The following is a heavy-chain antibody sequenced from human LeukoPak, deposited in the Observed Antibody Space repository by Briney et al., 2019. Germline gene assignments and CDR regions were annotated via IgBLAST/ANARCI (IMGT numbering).Heavy chain of an antibody. CDR1: GGSISSGSYY. CDR2: IYTSGST. J-gene: IGHJ4*02. CDR3: ASTSRFPYYYDSSGYYYENDY. V-gene: IGHV4-61*02. Sequence: SSQTLSLTCTVSGGSISSGSYYWSWIRQPAGKGLEWIGRIYTSGSTNYNPSLKSRVTISVDTSKNQFSLKLSPVTAADTAVYYCASTSRFPYYYDSSGYYYENDYWGQGTLVTVSS. D-gene: IGHD3-22*01.